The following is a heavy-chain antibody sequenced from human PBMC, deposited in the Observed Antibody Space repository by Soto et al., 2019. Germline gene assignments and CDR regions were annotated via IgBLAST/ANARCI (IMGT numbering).Heavy chain of an antibody. D-gene: IGHD3-3*01. CDR3: ARGPYYDFWSGYYRGGYYYYYYMDV. CDR1: GYTFTSYG. V-gene: IGHV1-18*01. J-gene: IGHJ6*03. Sequence: ASVKVSCKASGYTFTSYGISWVRQAPGQGLEWMGWISAYNGNTDYAQKFQGRVTMTTNTSISTAYMELSSLRSEDTAVYYCARGPYYDFWSGYYRGGYYYYYYMDVWGKGTTVTVSS. CDR2: ISAYNGNT.